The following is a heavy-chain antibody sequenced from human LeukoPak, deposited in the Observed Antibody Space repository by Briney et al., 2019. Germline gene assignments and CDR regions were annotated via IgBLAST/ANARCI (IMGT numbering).Heavy chain of an antibody. D-gene: IGHD5-12*01. CDR1: GFTFSTYW. Sequence: GGSLRLSCAASGFTFSTYWMSWVRQAPGKGLEWVAYINQDGSEKYYVDSVKGRFTISRDNAKNSLYLQMNSLRAEDTAVHYCARPRRGRGYSGYDPYYFDYWGQGTLVTVSS. CDR2: INQDGSEK. V-gene: IGHV3-7*03. CDR3: ARPRRGRGYSGYDPYYFDY. J-gene: IGHJ4*02.